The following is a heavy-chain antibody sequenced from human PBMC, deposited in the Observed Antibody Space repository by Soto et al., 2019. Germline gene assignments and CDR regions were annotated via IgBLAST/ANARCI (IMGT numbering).Heavy chain of an antibody. J-gene: IGHJ4*02. V-gene: IGHV3-21*01. CDR1: GFTFSSYS. D-gene: IGHD3-22*01. CDR3: ARAPYYYDSSGYWAY. Sequence: EVQLVESGGGLVKPGGSLRLSCAASGFTFSSYSMNWVRQAPGKGLEWVSSISSSSSYIYYADSVKGRFTISRDNAKNSLYLQMNSLRAEYTAVYYSARAPYYYDSSGYWAYWGQGTLVTVSS. CDR2: ISSSSSYI.